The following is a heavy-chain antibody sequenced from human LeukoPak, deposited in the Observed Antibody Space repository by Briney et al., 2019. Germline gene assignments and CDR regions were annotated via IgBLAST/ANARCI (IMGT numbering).Heavy chain of an antibody. CDR3: ARGVWNGDYPLALDY. Sequence: SETLSLTCAVYGGSFRGYYWSWIRQPPGKGLEWIGEINHSGSTNYNPSLKSRVTISVDTSKNQFSLKLSSVTAADTAVFYCARGVWNGDYPLALDYWSQGTLVTVSS. CDR2: INHSGST. J-gene: IGHJ4*02. CDR1: GGSFRGYY. V-gene: IGHV4-34*01. D-gene: IGHD1-1*01.